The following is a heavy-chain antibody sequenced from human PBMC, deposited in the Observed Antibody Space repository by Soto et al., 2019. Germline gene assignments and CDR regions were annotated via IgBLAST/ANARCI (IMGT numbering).Heavy chain of an antibody. CDR3: ARGHNWDDAAFDI. CDR2: IIPIFGTA. CDR1: GGTFSSYA. Sequence: QVQLVQSGAEVQKPGCSGKVSCKASGGTFSSYAISWVRHARGQGLEWIGGIIPIFGTAKYAQKFQGRVTITADESTSTAYMELSSMRSEDTAVYYCARGHNWDDAAFDIWGQGTMVTVSS. J-gene: IGHJ3*02. V-gene: IGHV1-69*01. D-gene: IGHD1-20*01.